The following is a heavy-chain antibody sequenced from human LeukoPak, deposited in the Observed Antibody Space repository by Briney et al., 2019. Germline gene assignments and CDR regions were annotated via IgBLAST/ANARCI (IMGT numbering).Heavy chain of an antibody. D-gene: IGHD4-11*01. CDR1: GGPIGSYY. Sequence: SETPSLTCTVSGGPIGSYYWSWMRQPPGKGLEWIGYIYYSGSTNYNTPLKSRVTISVDTSKNQFSLKLSSVTAADTAVYYCAAWTYSAVDYWGQGTLVTVSS. CDR3: AAWTYSAVDY. CDR2: IYYSGST. J-gene: IGHJ4*02. V-gene: IGHV4-59*12.